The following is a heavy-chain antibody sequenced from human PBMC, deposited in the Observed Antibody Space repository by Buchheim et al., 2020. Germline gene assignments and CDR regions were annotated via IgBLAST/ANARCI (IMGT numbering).Heavy chain of an antibody. Sequence: QVQLVQSGAEVKKPGASVRVSCKASGYTFISYGISWVRQAPGQGLEWMGWISVYNGNTNYAQNLKGRVTMTTDTSTSTVSMDLTSLRSDDTAVYYCARVDLLTGYSWGDYWGQGTL. CDR2: ISVYNGNT. CDR3: ARVDLLTGYSWGDY. J-gene: IGHJ4*02. D-gene: IGHD3-9*01. V-gene: IGHV1-18*01. CDR1: GYTFISYG.